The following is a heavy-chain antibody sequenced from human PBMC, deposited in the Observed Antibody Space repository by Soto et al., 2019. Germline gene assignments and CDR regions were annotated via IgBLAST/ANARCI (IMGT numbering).Heavy chain of an antibody. D-gene: IGHD3-22*01. CDR3: AKYRLDYDSSGYFDY. J-gene: IGHJ4*02. Sequence: KPSETLSLTCTVSGCSISSGDYYWSWIRQPPGKGLEWIGYIYYSGSTYSNPSLKSRVTISVDTSKNQFSLKLSSVTAADTAVYYCAKYRLDYDSSGYFDYWGQGTLVTVSS. V-gene: IGHV4-30-4*01. CDR1: GCSISSGDYY. CDR2: IYYSGST.